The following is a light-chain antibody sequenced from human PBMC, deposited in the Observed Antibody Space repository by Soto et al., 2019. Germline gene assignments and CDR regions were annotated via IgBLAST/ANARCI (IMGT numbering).Light chain of an antibody. CDR2: RND. CDR1: SSNIGINT. J-gene: IGLJ1*01. CDR3: AAWDDSLNGFFV. Sequence: QSALTQPPSASGTPGQRVSISCSGGSSNIGINTVNWYQQLPGAAPKLLIYRNDQRPSGVPDRFSGSRSGTSASLAIDGLQSEDEADYFCAAWDDSLNGFFVFGTGTKVTVL. V-gene: IGLV1-44*01.